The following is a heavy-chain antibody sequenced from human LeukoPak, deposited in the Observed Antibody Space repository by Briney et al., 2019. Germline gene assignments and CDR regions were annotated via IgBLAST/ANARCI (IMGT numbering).Heavy chain of an antibody. V-gene: IGHV3-7*04. D-gene: IGHD3-22*01. CDR2: IKQDESEK. CDR3: ARAEDAYDSSGYYYPYYFDY. Sequence: GGSLRLSCAASGFTFSSYWMSWVRQAPGKGLEWVANIKQDESEKYYVDSVKGRFTISRDNAKNSLYLQMNSLRAEDTAVYYCARAEDAYDSSGYYYPYYFDYWGQGTLVTVSS. J-gene: IGHJ4*02. CDR1: GFTFSSYW.